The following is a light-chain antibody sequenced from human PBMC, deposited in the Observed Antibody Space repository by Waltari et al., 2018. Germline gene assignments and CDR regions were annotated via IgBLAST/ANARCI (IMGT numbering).Light chain of an antibody. Sequence: SYVLTQPPSVSVAPGETASITCGGDNIGSYSVHWYQQKPGQAPLLLIFYDSDRPSGIPARFSGSNSGNTATLTITSVEAGDEARYYCHVWHAHFDPGVFGTGTEVTVL. J-gene: IGLJ1*01. CDR3: HVWHAHFDPGV. V-gene: IGLV3-21*04. CDR2: YDS. CDR1: NIGSYS.